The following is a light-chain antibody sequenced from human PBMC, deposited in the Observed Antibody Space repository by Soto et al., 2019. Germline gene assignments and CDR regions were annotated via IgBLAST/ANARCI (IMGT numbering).Light chain of an antibody. CDR2: VNSDGSH. Sequence: VLTQSPSASASLGASVKLTCTLSSGHSSYAIAWHQQQPEKGPRYLMKVNSDGSHSKGDGIPDRLSGSSSGAERYLTISSLQSEDEADYYCQTWCIYSHVVFGGGTKLTVL. CDR1: SGHSSYA. CDR3: QTWCIYSHVV. J-gene: IGLJ2*01. V-gene: IGLV4-69*01.